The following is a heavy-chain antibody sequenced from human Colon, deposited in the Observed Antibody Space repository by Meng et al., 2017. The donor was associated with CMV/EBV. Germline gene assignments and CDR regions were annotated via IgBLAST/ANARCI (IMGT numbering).Heavy chain of an antibody. CDR3: ARDPSYYAAGTTGGASGMDV. V-gene: IGHV3-21*01. Sequence: GESLKISCEASGFVFGSYSINWVRQAPGKGLEWVSYISASGSNIHVADSVKGRFTISRDNAKNSVYLQMTTLRAEDTAVYYCARDPSYYAAGTTGGASGMDVWGQGTTVTVSS. CDR1: GFVFGSYS. CDR2: ISASGSNI. J-gene: IGHJ6*02. D-gene: IGHD2-2*01.